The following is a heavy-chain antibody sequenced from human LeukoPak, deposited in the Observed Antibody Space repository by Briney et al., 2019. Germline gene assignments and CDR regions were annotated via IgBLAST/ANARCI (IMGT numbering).Heavy chain of an antibody. J-gene: IGHJ4*02. V-gene: IGHV4-59*01. Sequence: PSETLSLTCTVSGGSISSYYWSWIRQPPGKGLEWIGYIYYSGSTNYNPSLKSRVTISVDTSKNQFSLKLSSVTAADMAVYYCAREYYGSGRIDYWGQGTLVTVSS. CDR3: AREYYGSGRIDY. CDR1: GGSISSYY. D-gene: IGHD3-10*01. CDR2: IYYSGST.